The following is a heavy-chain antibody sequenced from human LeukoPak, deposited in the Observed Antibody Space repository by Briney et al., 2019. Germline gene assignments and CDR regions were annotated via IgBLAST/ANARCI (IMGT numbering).Heavy chain of an antibody. CDR2: LLYNGNT. V-gene: IGHV4-39*01. D-gene: IGHD1-26*01. CDR3: TRRGSGNGGTYAGMDV. CDR1: GGSISSNVHY. Sequence: SETLSLTCTVAGGSISSNVHYWDWSRQAPGRGLEWIGSLLYNGNTWYNPSLESRVTISVDTSENQFSLRLTSVNAADTALYFCTRRGSGNGGTYAGMDVWGPGTSVTVSS. J-gene: IGHJ6*02.